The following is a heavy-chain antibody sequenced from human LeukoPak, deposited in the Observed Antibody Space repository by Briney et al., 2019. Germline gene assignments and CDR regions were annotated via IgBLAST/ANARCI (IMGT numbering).Heavy chain of an antibody. Sequence: GGSLRLSCPASGFTFSDYYMSWIRQAPGKGLEWVSYISSSSSYTNYADSVKGRFTISRDNAKNSLYLQMNSLRAEDTAVYYCARNGGGSYVYFDYWGQGTLVTVSS. D-gene: IGHD3-16*01. J-gene: IGHJ4*02. CDR3: ARNGGGSYVYFDY. CDR1: GFTFSDYY. V-gene: IGHV3-11*03. CDR2: ISSSSSYT.